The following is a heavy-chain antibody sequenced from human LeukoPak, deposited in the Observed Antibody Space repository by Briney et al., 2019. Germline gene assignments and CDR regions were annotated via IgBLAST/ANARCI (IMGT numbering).Heavy chain of an antibody. J-gene: IGHJ4*02. CDR1: GFGFSTYD. D-gene: IGHD6-13*01. CDR3: AKDYEYNSNTWYFH. Sequence: GGSLRLSCTASGFGFSTYDMHWVRQVTGKGLEWVAGVGNYGDASYPAAVKGRFSVSRDNSKNTLYLQMNSLRAEDTAVYYCAKDYEYNSNTWYFHWGRGTLVSVSS. CDR2: VGNYGDA. V-gene: IGHV3-13*01.